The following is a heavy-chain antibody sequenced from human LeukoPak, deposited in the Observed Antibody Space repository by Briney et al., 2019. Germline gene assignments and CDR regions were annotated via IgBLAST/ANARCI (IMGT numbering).Heavy chain of an antibody. Sequence: PGGSLRLSCAASGFTFSDYYMSWIRQAPGKGLECVSYISSSGSTIYHADSVKGRFTISRDNAKNSLYLQMNSLRAEDMAVYYCARIAVADAFDIWGQRTMVTVSS. J-gene: IGHJ3*02. CDR1: GFTFSDYY. D-gene: IGHD6-19*01. V-gene: IGHV3-11*04. CDR2: ISSSGSTI. CDR3: ARIAVADAFDI.